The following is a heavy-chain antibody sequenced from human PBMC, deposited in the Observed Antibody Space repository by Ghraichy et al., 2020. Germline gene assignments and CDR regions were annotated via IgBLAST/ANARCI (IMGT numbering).Heavy chain of an antibody. V-gene: IGHV3-23*01. CDR1: GFTFSSYA. J-gene: IGHJ6*02. CDR3: AKALNSNPYYYYYGMDV. CDR2: ISGSGGST. D-gene: IGHD4-11*01. Sequence: GGSLRLSCAASGFTFSSYAMSWVRQAPGKGLEWVSAISGSGGSTYYADSVKGRFTISRDNSKNTLYLQMNSLRAEDTAVYYCAKALNSNPYYYYYGMDVWGQGTTVTVSS.